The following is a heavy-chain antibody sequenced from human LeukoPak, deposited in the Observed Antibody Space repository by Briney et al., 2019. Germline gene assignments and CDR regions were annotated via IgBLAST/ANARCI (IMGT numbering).Heavy chain of an antibody. Sequence: SVKVSCKASGGTFSSYAISWVRQAPGQGLEWMGGIIPIFGTANYAQKFQGRVTITTDESTSTAYMELSSLRSEDTAVYYCARVAPDGYYFDFWGQGTLVTVSS. V-gene: IGHV1-69*05. CDR2: IIPIFGTA. CDR3: ARVAPDGYYFDF. CDR1: GGTFSSYA. J-gene: IGHJ4*02.